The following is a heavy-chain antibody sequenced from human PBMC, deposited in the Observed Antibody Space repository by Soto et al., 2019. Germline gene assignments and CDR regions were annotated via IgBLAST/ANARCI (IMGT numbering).Heavy chain of an antibody. J-gene: IGHJ6*02. V-gene: IGHV1-69*13. CDR3: ARVRVAVAPHYYYGMDV. CDR1: GGTFSSYA. CDR2: IIPIFGTA. Sequence: SVKVSCKASGGTFSSYAISWVRQAPGQGLEWMGGIIPIFGTANYAQKFQGRVTITADESTSTAYMELSSLRSEDTAVYYCARVRVAVAPHYYYGMDVWGQGTKVTVSS. D-gene: IGHD6-19*01.